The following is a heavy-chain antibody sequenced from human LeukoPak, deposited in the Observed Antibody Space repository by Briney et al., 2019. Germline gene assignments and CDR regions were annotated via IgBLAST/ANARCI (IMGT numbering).Heavy chain of an antibody. CDR3: ARQGGYYYDSSGYSDY. J-gene: IGHJ4*02. V-gene: IGHV5-51*01. D-gene: IGHD3-22*01. CDR2: IYPGDSDT. CDR1: GYSSTSYW. Sequence: GESLKISCKGSGYSSTSYWIGWVRQMPGKGLEWLGIIYPGDSDTRYSPSFQGQVTISADKSISTAYLQWSSLKASDTAMYYCARQGGYYYDSSGYSDYWGQGTLVTVS.